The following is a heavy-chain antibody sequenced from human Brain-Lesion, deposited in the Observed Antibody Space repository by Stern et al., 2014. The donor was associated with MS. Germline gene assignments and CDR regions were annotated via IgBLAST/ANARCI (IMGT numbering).Heavy chain of an antibody. CDR1: GFTFSAYG. V-gene: IGHV3-33*01. CDR3: ARGLYYFDY. CDR2: RWLDGRTK. J-gene: IGHJ4*02. Sequence: VQLVQSGAGVVQPGRSLRLSCAASGFTFSAYGMHWVRQAPGKGLELVAVRWLDGRTKYYAHSVKRGFTISRDNSKNTLYLQLNSLRAEDTAVFYCARGLYYFDYWGRGTLVTVSS.